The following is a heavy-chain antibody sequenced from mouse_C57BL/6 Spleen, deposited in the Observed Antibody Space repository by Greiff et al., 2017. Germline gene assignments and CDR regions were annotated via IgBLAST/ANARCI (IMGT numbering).Heavy chain of an antibody. Sequence: VQLQQSGPELVKPGASVKISCKASGYAFSSSWMNWVKQRPGKGLEWIGRISPGDGDTNYNGKFKGKATLTADKSSSTAYMQLSSLTSEDSAVYFCARSLYYYGSSYDYYAMDYWGQGTSVTVSS. CDR2: ISPGDGDT. D-gene: IGHD1-1*01. V-gene: IGHV1-82*01. CDR1: GYAFSSSW. J-gene: IGHJ4*01. CDR3: ARSLYYYGSSYDYYAMDY.